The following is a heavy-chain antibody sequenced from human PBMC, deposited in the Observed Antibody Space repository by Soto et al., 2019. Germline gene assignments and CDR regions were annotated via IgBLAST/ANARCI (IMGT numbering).Heavy chain of an antibody. V-gene: IGHV3-21*01. J-gene: IGHJ5*02. CDR2: ISSSSSYI. CDR3: ARDMFSNYVFDPNWFDP. Sequence: PGGSLRLSCAASGFTFSSYSMNWVRQAPGKGLEWVSSISSSSSYIYHADSVKGRFTISRDNAKSSLYLQMNSQRAEDTAVYYSARDMFSNYVFDPNWFDPWGQGTLVTVSS. D-gene: IGHD4-4*01. CDR1: GFTFSSYS.